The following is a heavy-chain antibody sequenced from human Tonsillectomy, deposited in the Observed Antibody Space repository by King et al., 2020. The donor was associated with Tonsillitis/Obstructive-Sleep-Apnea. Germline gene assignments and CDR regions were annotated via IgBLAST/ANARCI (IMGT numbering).Heavy chain of an antibody. J-gene: IGHJ3*02. CDR2: INPNSGGT. D-gene: IGHD2-21*02. Sequence: VQLVESGAEVKKPGASVKVSCKASGYTFTGYYMHWVRQAPGQGLEWMGWINPNSGGTNYAQKFQGRVTMTRDTSISTAYMELSRLRSDDTAVYYCARVVRGGIGGVVVTANPRAGLGAFDIWGQGTMVTVSS. CDR3: ARVVRGGIGGVVVTANPRAGLGAFDI. CDR1: GYTFTGYY. V-gene: IGHV1-2*02.